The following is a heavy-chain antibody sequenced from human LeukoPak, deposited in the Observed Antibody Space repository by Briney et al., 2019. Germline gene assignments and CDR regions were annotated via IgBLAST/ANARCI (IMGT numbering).Heavy chain of an antibody. Sequence: QPGGSLRLSCAASGFTFSSYAMHWVRQAPGKGLEWVAVISYDGSNKYYADSVKGRFTISRDNSKNTLYLQMNSLRAEDTAVYYCARDQEFVEYDAFDIWGQGTMVTVSS. CDR1: GFTFSSYA. V-gene: IGHV3-30*04. CDR3: ARDQEFVEYDAFDI. D-gene: IGHD3-10*01. CDR2: ISYDGSNK. J-gene: IGHJ3*02.